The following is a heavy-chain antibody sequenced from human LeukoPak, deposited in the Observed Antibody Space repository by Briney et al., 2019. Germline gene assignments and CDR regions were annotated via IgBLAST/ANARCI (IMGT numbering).Heavy chain of an antibody. D-gene: IGHD5-18*01. Sequence: SETLSLTCIVSGGSISSYYWSWIRQPPGKGLEWIGYIYYSGSTNYNPSLKSRVTISVDTSKNQFSLKLSSVTAADTAVYYCARVRGYSYGYGMDVWGQGTTVTVSS. CDR2: IYYSGST. V-gene: IGHV4-59*01. J-gene: IGHJ6*02. CDR1: GGSISSYY. CDR3: ARVRGYSYGYGMDV.